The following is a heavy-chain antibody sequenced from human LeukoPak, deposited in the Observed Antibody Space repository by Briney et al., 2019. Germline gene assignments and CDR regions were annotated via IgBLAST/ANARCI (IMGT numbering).Heavy chain of an antibody. V-gene: IGHV1-69*13. CDR3: ARSNPAYYYDSSGYYFDY. CDR1: GGTFSSYA. J-gene: IGHJ4*02. D-gene: IGHD3-22*01. Sequence: ASVKVSCKASGGTFSSYAISWVRQAPGQGLEWMGGIIPIFGTANYAQKFQGRVTITADESTSTAYMELSNLRSEDTAVYYCARSNPAYYYDSSGYYFDYWGQGTLVTVSS. CDR2: IIPIFGTA.